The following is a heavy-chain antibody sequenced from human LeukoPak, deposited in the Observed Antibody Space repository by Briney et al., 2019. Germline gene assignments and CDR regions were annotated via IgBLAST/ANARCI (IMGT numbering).Heavy chain of an antibody. CDR1: GGTFSTYA. CDR2: IIPILNIT. Sequence: ASVKVSCKLSGGTFSTYAISWVRQAPGQGLEWMGRIIPILNITNYAQKFQDRVTFTADKSTNTAYMAVDNVTSDDTAVYYCAKIGTPDWGQGTLVTVSS. D-gene: IGHD1-14*01. J-gene: IGHJ4*02. CDR3: AKIGTPD. V-gene: IGHV1-69*04.